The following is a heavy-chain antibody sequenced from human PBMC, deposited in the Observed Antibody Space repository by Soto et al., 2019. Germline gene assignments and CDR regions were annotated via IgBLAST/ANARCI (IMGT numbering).Heavy chain of an antibody. Sequence: PSENLSLICRVSGGSMIRYYWSWIRQPPGRGLEWIGFIYYAGSTKYNPSLNSRVTISVDTSKNQFSLTVTSVTAADTAVYYCERRIVARETFDYWGQGTLDTGSS. J-gene: IGHJ4*02. CDR1: GGSMIRYY. CDR2: IYYAGST. CDR3: ERRIVARETFDY. D-gene: IGHD5-12*01. V-gene: IGHV4-59*08.